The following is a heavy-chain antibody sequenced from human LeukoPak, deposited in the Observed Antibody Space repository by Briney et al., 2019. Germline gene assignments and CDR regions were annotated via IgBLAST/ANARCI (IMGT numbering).Heavy chain of an antibody. CDR1: GFTFSSYG. D-gene: IGHD6-19*01. CDR3: AKDDGSGWVNY. CDR2: IPYDGSNK. V-gene: IGHV3-30*18. Sequence: GGSLRLSCAASGFTFSSYGMHWVRQAPGKGLEWVAVIPYDGSNKYYADSVKGRFTISRDNSKNTLYLQMNSLRAEDTAVYYCAKDDGSGWVNYWGQGTLVTVSS. J-gene: IGHJ4*02.